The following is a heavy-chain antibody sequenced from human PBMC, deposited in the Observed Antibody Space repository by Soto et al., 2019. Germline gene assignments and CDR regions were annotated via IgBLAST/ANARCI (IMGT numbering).Heavy chain of an antibody. J-gene: IGHJ6*02. D-gene: IGHD1-7*01. CDR2: IIPIFGTA. Sequence: GASVKVSCKASGGTFSRHAISWVRQAPGQGLEWVGGIIPIFGTANYAQKFQGRVTITADESTSTAYMELSSLRSEDTAVYYCARDRGNANYVLSFYYYGMDVWGQGTTVTVSS. CDR1: GGTFSRHA. V-gene: IGHV1-69*13. CDR3: ARDRGNANYVLSFYYYGMDV.